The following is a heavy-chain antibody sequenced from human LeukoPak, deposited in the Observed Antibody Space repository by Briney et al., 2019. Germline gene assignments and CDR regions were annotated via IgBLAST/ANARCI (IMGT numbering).Heavy chain of an antibody. J-gene: IGHJ4*02. D-gene: IGHD6-13*01. Sequence: GGSLTLSCAGSGFTFSNAWMNWVRQAPGKGLEWVSSISSTSTYIYYADSVKGRFTISRDNAKKSLYLQMNSLRADDTAVYYCTRDEDEELVRDYWGQGTLVTVSS. CDR3: TRDEDEELVRDY. CDR2: ISSTSTYI. CDR1: GFTFSNAW. V-gene: IGHV3-21*01.